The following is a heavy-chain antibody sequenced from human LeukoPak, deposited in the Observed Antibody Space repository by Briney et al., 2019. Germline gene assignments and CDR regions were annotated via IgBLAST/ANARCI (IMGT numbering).Heavy chain of an antibody. CDR2: IWYDGSNK. D-gene: IGHD5-18*01. V-gene: IGHV3-30*19. CDR3: ARDYRGYSLFDY. CDR1: GFTFSSYG. Sequence: PGGSLRLSCAASGFTFSSYGMHWVRQAPGKGLEWVAVIWYDGSNKYYADSVKGRFTISRDNSKNTLYLQMNSLRAEDTAVYYCARDYRGYSLFDYWGQGTLVTVSS. J-gene: IGHJ4*02.